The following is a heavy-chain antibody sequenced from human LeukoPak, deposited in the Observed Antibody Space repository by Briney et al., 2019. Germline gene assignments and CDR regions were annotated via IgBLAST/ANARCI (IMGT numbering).Heavy chain of an antibody. Sequence: GSLRLSCAASGFTFIGSALHWVRQASGKGLEWVGRIRSTANGYSTAYAASVKGRFTISRDDSKNTLYLQMNSLKTEDTAVYYCTVVRGAAFDYWGQGTLVTVSS. J-gene: IGHJ4*02. CDR3: TVVRGAAFDY. CDR2: IRSTANGYST. V-gene: IGHV3-73*01. CDR1: GFTFIGSA. D-gene: IGHD3-10*01.